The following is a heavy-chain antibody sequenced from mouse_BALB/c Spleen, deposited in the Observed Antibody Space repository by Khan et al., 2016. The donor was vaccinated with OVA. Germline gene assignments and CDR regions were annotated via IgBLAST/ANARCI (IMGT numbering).Heavy chain of an antibody. J-gene: IGHJ3*01. CDR2: ISPNSDGS. D-gene: IGHD1-1*02. CDR1: GYTFTSYV. CDR3: LRSLFYYGGAYEGFAY. Sequence: EVQLQQSGPELVKPGASVKMSCKASGYTFTSYVMHWVKQKPRQGLEWIGYISPNSDGSKYNEKFRGKATLTSDKSSSTAYMELSSLTSEDSAVYYGLRSLFYYGGAYEGFAYWGQGTLVTVSA. V-gene: IGHV1S136*01.